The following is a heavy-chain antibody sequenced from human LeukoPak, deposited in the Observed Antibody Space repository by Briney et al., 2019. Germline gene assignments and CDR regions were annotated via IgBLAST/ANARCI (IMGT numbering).Heavy chain of an antibody. J-gene: IGHJ4*02. CDR1: GYPFTNYG. CDR2: ISAYNGNT. CDR3: ARRYYDSSGYPHFDY. Sequence: ASVKVSCKASGYPFTNYGVIWVRQAPGQGLELLGWISAYNGNTYYAQKFQGRVTMTTDTSTTTVYMELRSLRFDDTAVYYCARRYYDSSGYPHFDYWGQGTLVTVSS. V-gene: IGHV1-18*01. D-gene: IGHD3-22*01.